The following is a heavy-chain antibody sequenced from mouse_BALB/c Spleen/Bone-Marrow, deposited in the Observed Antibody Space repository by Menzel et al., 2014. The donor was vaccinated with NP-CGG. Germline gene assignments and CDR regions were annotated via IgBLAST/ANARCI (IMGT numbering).Heavy chain of an antibody. Sequence: VHVKQSGPELVKPGASMKISCKASGYSFTGYTINWVKQSHGKHLEWIGLINPYNDDTNYNQKFKDKATLTVDKSSSTANMELLSLTSEDSTVYYCARLGLRLAMDYWGQGTSVTVSS. V-gene: IGHV1-26*01. CDR2: INPYNDDT. CDR3: ARLGLRLAMDY. J-gene: IGHJ4*01. D-gene: IGHD2-2*01. CDR1: GYSFTGYT.